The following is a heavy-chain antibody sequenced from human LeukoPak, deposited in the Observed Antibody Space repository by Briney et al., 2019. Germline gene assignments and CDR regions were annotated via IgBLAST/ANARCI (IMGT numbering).Heavy chain of an antibody. CDR2: INPNSGGT. Sequence: ASVKVSCKASGYTFTDSYMHWVRQAPGQGLEWMGWINPNSGGTNYAQQFQGRVTMTRDTSISTAYMELSRLGSDDTAAYYCARWVSYHYYMDVWGKGTTVTVSS. V-gene: IGHV1-2*02. CDR3: ARWVSYHYYMDV. CDR1: GYTFTDSY. J-gene: IGHJ6*03.